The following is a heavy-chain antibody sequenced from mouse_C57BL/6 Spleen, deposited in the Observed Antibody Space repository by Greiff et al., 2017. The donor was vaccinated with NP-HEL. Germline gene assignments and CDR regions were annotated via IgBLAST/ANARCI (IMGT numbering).Heavy chain of an antibody. CDR1: GYTFTSYW. CDR2: IYPSDSET. Sequence: QVQLKQPGAELVRPGSSVKLSCKASGYTFTSYWMDWVKQRPGQGLEWIGNIYPSDSETHYNQKFKDKATLTVDKSSSTAYMQLSSLTSEDSAVYYCARFDGRGAYWGQGTLVTVSA. D-gene: IGHD2-3*01. CDR3: ARFDGRGAY. J-gene: IGHJ3*01. V-gene: IGHV1-61*01.